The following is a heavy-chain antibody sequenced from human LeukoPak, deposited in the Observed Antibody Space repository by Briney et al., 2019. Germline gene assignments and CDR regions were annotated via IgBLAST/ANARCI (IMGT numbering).Heavy chain of an antibody. CDR1: GGSISSSNW. J-gene: IGHJ3*02. V-gene: IGHV4-4*02. Sequence: SETLSLTCAVSGGSISSSNWWSWVRQPPGKGLEWIGYIYYSGSTNYNPSLKSRVTISVDTSKNQFSLKLSSVTAADTAVYYCAREGMRAFDIWGQGTMVTVSS. CDR2: IYYSGST. CDR3: AREGMRAFDI.